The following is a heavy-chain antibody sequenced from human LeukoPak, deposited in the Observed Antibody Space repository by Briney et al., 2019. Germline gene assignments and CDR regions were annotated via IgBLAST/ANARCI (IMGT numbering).Heavy chain of an antibody. D-gene: IGHD5-12*01. V-gene: IGHV4-4*02. CDR2: IYHRGST. J-gene: IGHJ4*02. Sequence: SETLSLTCAVSGGSISSSNWWSWVRQPPGKGMEWIGEIYHRGSTNYNPSLKSRVTISVDKSKNQFSLKLSSVTAADTAVYYCARDGSGYDSDYWGQGTLVTVSS. CDR3: ARDGSGYDSDY. CDR1: GGSISSSNW.